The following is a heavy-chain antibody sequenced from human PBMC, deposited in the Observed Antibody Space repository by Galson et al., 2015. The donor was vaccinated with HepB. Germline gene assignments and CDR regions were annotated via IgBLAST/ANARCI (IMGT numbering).Heavy chain of an antibody. CDR3: AFDSSGYLDY. CDR1: GFTFSSFV. Sequence: SVKVSCKASGFTFSSFVMHWVRQAPGQGLEWLGWINAGNGNRKYSQKFQGRVTITRDTSASTAYMELSSLRSEDTAVYYCAFDSSGYLDYWGQGSLVTVSS. J-gene: IGHJ4*02. CDR2: INAGNGNR. D-gene: IGHD3-22*01. V-gene: IGHV1-3*01.